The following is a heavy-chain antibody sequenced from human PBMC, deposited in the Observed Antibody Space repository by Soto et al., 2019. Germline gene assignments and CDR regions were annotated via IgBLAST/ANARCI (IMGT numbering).Heavy chain of an antibody. J-gene: IGHJ4*02. D-gene: IGHD3-3*01. CDR1: GFTFSSYG. CDR2: IWYDGSNK. CDR3: AREGRPEYYDFWSGPLDY. V-gene: IGHV3-33*01. Sequence: LSLSCAASGFTFSSYGMHWVRQAPGKGLEWVAVIWYDGSNKYYADSVKGRFTISRDNSKNTLYLQMNSLRAEDTAVYYCAREGRPEYYDFWSGPLDYWGQGTLVTVSS.